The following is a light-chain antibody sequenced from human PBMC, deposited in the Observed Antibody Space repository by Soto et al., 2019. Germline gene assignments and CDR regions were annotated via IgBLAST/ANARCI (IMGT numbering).Light chain of an antibody. Sequence: EVVLTQSPAILSLSPGERATLSCGASQTVRRNFLAWYQKRPGLAPRLLIYDASSRATGIPERFSGSGSGTEFTLTISRLEPEDFAVYYCHHYGTSPWTFGQGTKVESK. V-gene: IGKV3D-20*01. CDR2: DAS. CDR3: HHYGTSPWT. CDR1: QTVRRNF. J-gene: IGKJ1*01.